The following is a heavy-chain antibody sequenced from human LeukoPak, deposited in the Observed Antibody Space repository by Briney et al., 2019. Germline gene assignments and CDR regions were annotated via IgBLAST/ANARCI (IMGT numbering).Heavy chain of an antibody. Sequence: GGSLRLSCAASGFTFNSYEMNWVRQAPGKGLEWVSYISSSGSTIYYADSVKGRFTISRDNAKNSVYLQMNSLRAEDTAVYYCAELGITMIGGVWGKGTTVTISS. J-gene: IGHJ6*03. CDR1: GFTFNSYE. D-gene: IGHD3-10*02. V-gene: IGHV3-48*03. CDR2: ISSSGSTI. CDR3: AELGITMIGGV.